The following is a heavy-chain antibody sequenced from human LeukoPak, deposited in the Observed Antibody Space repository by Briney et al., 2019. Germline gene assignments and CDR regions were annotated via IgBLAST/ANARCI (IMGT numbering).Heavy chain of an antibody. Sequence: GGSLRLSCAASGFTFSSYAMSWVRQAPEKGLEWVSAISGNGDITYYADTVKGRFSGSRDNSKNTLYLQLNSRRGEDTAVYYCAKDLRGTLSSRGPFEYWGQGTLVTVSS. CDR1: GFTFSSYA. V-gene: IGHV3-23*01. CDR2: ISGNGDIT. D-gene: IGHD1-1*01. CDR3: AKDLRGTLSSRGPFEY. J-gene: IGHJ4*02.